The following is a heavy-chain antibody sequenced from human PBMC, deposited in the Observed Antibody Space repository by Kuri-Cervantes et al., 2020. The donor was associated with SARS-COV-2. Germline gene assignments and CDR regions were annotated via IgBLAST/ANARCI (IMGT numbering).Heavy chain of an antibody. J-gene: IGHJ6*02. CDR1: GFTFSSYG. D-gene: IGHD2-2*02. V-gene: IGHV3-30*18. CDR2: ISYDGSNK. Sequence: GESLKISCAASGFTFSSYGMHWVRQAPGKGLEWVAVISYDGSNKYYADSVKGRFTISRDNSKNTLYLQMSSLRAEDTAVYYCVKDECSSTSCYTGGYYYYYYGMDVWGQGTTVTVSS. CDR3: VKDECSSTSCYTGGYYYYYYGMDV.